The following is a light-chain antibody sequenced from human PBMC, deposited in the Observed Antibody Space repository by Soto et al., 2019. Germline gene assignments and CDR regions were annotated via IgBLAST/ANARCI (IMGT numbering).Light chain of an antibody. V-gene: IGKV1-5*03. CDR2: KAS. Sequence: DIQVTQSTSTLSASVGDIVTLTCRASQTISSWLACYQQKPGKAPKLLIYKASTLKSGVPSRFSGSGSGTEFTPTISSLQPDDFATYYCQHYNSYSEAFGQGTKVDIK. CDR3: QHYNSYSEA. CDR1: QTISSW. J-gene: IGKJ1*01.